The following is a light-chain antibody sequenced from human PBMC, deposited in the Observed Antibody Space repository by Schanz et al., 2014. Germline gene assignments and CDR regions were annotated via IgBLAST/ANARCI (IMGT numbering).Light chain of an antibody. CDR1: SSNIGSNT. V-gene: IGLV1-44*01. Sequence: QSALTQPPSASGTPGQRVTISCSGSSSNIGSNTVNWYQQLPGTAPKPLIYSNNQRPSGVPDRFSGSKSGTSASLAISGLQSEDESDYYCAVWDDNLNGYVFGTGTKLTVL. J-gene: IGLJ1*01. CDR3: AVWDDNLNGYV. CDR2: SNN.